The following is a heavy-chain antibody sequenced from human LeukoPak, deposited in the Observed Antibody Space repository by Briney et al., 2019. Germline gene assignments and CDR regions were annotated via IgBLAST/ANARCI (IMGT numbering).Heavy chain of an antibody. V-gene: IGHV3-23*01. CDR1: TFTFSKYA. CDR3: ARDGGLSFFSYMGV. CDR2: ISDSGGRT. J-gene: IGHJ6*03. D-gene: IGHD3-16*01. Sequence: GGSLRLSCAASTFTFSKYAMSWVRQAPGKRLEWVSAISDSGGRTKYADSVKGRFIISRNNSKNTLYLQMESLRAEDTALYYCARDGGLSFFSYMGVWGIGTTVTVSS.